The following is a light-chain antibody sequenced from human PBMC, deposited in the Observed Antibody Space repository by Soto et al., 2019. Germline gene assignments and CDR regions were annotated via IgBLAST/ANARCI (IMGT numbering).Light chain of an antibody. CDR2: KAS. CDR1: QSISSW. J-gene: IGKJ2*01. Sequence: DIQMTQSPSTLSASVGDIVTITCRASQSISSWLAWYQQKTGKAPKLLIYKASSLESGVPSRFSGSGSGTEFTLTISSLQPDDFATYYCQQYNSPYTFGQGTNLEIK. CDR3: QQYNSPYT. V-gene: IGKV1-5*03.